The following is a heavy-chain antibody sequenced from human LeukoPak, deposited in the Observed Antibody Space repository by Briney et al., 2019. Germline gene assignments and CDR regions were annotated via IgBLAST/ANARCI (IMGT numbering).Heavy chain of an antibody. CDR2: IRSSRTYI. Sequence: GGSLRLSCAASGFTFSNYGMNWVRPAPGEGREWVSSIRSSRTYIYYADSVKGRFTISRDNAKTSLYLQMNSLRAEDTAVYDCAKSSGWNYYYYYIDVWGKGTPVIASS. V-gene: IGHV3-21*01. D-gene: IGHD6-19*01. J-gene: IGHJ6*03. CDR3: AKSSGWNYYYYYIDV. CDR1: GFTFSNYG.